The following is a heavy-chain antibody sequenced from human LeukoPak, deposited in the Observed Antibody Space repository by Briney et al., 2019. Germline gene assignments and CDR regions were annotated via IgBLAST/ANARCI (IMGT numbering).Heavy chain of an antibody. Sequence: SETLSLTCTVSGGSITSSSYYWGWIRQSPGKGLEWIGSIYYSGYTYYNPSLKSRVTISVDTSKNQFSLKLSSVTAADTAMFYCARIPSGGSYWYLQYYFDHWGLGTLVTVSS. V-gene: IGHV4-39*07. CDR3: ARIPSGGSYWYLQYYFDH. D-gene: IGHD1-26*01. CDR1: GGSITSSSYY. CDR2: IYYSGYT. J-gene: IGHJ4*02.